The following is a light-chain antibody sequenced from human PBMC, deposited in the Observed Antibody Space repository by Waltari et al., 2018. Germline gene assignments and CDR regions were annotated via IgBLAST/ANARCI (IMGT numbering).Light chain of an antibody. Sequence: SSGLTQPPSMSVSPGLTARITCSGDALSQQFVHWYQQKPGQAPVMVIIKDSEGPPRIPERFSGSTSGTTGTLTISGVQAEDEADYYCQSADTTDYVLFGGGTSLTVL. CDR3: QSADTTDYVL. V-gene: IGLV3-25*03. J-gene: IGLJ2*01. CDR2: KDS. CDR1: ALSQQF.